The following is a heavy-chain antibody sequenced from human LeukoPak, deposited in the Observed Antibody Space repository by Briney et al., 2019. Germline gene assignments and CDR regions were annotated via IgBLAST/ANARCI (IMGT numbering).Heavy chain of an antibody. CDR1: GGSISGGDYY. CDR3: ARDDHGDLDY. CDR2: IYYSENT. Sequence: SETLSLTCTVSGGSISGGDYYWRWIRQPPGKGLEWVGYIYYSENTYYNPSLKSRVTISADTSKIQFSLKLSSVTAADTAVYYCARDDHGDLDYWGQGTLVTVSS. J-gene: IGHJ4*02. V-gene: IGHV4-30-4*01. D-gene: IGHD4-17*01.